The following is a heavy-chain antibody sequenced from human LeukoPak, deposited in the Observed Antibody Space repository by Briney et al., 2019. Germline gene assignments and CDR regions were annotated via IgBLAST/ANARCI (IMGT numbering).Heavy chain of an antibody. Sequence: PEGSLRLSCAASGFTFSSFGMHWVRQAPGKGLEWVAVISYDGSQENYGDSVKGRFTISRDNSKNTLCLQMNSLRPEDTAVYYCARDYGGRYTIEHWGQGTLVTVSS. D-gene: IGHD1-26*01. CDR3: ARDYGGRYTIEH. J-gene: IGHJ1*01. CDR1: GFTFSSFG. V-gene: IGHV3-30*03. CDR2: ISYDGSQE.